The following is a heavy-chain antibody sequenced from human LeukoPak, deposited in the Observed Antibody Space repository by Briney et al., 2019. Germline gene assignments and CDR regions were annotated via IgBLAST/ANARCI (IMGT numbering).Heavy chain of an antibody. CDR3: ARATGSYYSIGY. V-gene: IGHV1-2*02. Sequence: ASVKVSYKASGYTFTGYYMHWVRQAPGQGLEWMGWINPNSGGTNYAQKFQGRVTMTRDTSISTAYMELSSLRSEDTAVYYCARATGSYYSIGYWGQGTLVTVSS. D-gene: IGHD1-26*01. J-gene: IGHJ4*02. CDR1: GYTFTGYY. CDR2: INPNSGGT.